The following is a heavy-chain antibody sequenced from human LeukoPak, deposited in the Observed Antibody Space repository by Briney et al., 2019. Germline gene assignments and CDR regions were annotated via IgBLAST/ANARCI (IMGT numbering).Heavy chain of an antibody. CDR3: AREAQWLESYYYGMDV. V-gene: IGHV1-69*01. Sequence: ASVKVSCKASGGTFSSYAISWVRQAPGQGLEWMGGIIPIFGTANYAQKFQGRVTITADESTSTAYMELSSLRSEDTAVYYCAREAQWLESYYYGMDVWGQGTTVTVSS. CDR2: IIPIFGTA. J-gene: IGHJ6*02. D-gene: IGHD6-19*01. CDR1: GGTFSSYA.